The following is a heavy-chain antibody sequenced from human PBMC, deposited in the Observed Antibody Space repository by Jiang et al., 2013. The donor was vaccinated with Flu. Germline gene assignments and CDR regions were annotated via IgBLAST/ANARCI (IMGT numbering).Heavy chain of an antibody. J-gene: IGHJ1*01. D-gene: IGHD1-26*01. CDR2: IYHSGGT. V-gene: IGHV4-4*02. CDR1: GGSISSSNW. CDR3: ARVAWELPNKGYFQH. Sequence: PGLVKPSGTLSLTCAVSGGSISSSNWWSWVRQPPGKGLEWIGEIYHSGGTNYNPSLKSRVTISVDKSKNQFSLKLSSVTAADTAVYYCARVAWELPNKGYFQHWGQGTLVTVSS.